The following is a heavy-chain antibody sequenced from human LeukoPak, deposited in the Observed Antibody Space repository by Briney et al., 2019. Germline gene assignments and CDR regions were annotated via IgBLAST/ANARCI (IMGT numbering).Heavy chain of an antibody. CDR3: ARVPLSDPSGHYYPH. D-gene: IGHD3-22*01. V-gene: IGHV1-3*04. J-gene: IGHJ1*01. Sequence: ASVKVSCKTSGYTFTNYGMHWVRQAPRQSPEWMGWINTGNGNTKSSQKFQDRVNLTRDTSASTAYMELNSLSSEDTAVYYCARVPLSDPSGHYYPHWGQGTLVTVSS. CDR2: INTGNGNT. CDR1: GYTFTNYG.